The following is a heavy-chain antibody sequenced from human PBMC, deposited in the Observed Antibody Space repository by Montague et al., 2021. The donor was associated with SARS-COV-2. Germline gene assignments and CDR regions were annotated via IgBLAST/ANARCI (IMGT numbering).Heavy chain of an antibody. Sequence: SLRLSCAASGFIFSRYCMSWVRQAPGKGLEWVANIKQDGSEKFYVDSVKGRFTISRDNVKNSLFLQINSLRAEDTAVYYCARVSGVWFGELPRDYFYGMDVWGQGSTVTVSS. CDR3: ARVSGVWFGELPRDYFYGMDV. CDR1: GFIFSRYC. V-gene: IGHV3-7*01. J-gene: IGHJ6*02. CDR2: IKQDGSEK. D-gene: IGHD3-10*01.